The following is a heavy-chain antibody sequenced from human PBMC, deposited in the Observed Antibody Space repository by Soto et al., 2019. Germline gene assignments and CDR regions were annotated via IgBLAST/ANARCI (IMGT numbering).Heavy chain of an antibody. V-gene: IGHV4-31*03. Sequence: QVQLQESGPGLVKPSQTLSLTCTVSGGSISSGGYYWSWIRQHPGKGLEWIGYIYYSGSTYYNPSLKSRVTRSLETSKNQFSLKLSSVTAAATAVYYCARDRVAVAGRGAGWFDPWGQGTLVTVSS. D-gene: IGHD6-19*01. J-gene: IGHJ5*02. CDR2: IYYSGST. CDR3: ARDRVAVAGRGAGWFDP. CDR1: GGSISSGGYY.